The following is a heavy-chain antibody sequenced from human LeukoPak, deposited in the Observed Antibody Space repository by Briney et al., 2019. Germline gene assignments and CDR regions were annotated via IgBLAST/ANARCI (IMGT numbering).Heavy chain of an antibody. J-gene: IGHJ4*02. V-gene: IGHV3-23*01. CDR3: ASSFRQGAAAGTGFFDY. Sequence: GGSLRLSCAAPGFTFSSYAMSWVRQAPGKGLEWVSAISGSGGSTYYADSVKGRFTVSRDNSKNMLYLQMNSLRAEDTAVYYCASSFRQGAAAGTGFFDYWREETLDTVSS. CDR2: ISGSGGST. CDR1: GFTFSSYA. D-gene: IGHD6-19*01.